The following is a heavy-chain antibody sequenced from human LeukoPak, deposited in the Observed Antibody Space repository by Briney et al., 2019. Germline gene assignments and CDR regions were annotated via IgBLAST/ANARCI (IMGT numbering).Heavy chain of an antibody. CDR3: ARGGSYVHY. D-gene: IGHD1-26*01. V-gene: IGHV3-48*03. J-gene: IGHJ4*02. CDR2: INSGGSAI. Sequence: GGSLRLSCAASGFTFTSIXMTWVRQAPGKXXXWVSYINSGGSAIXXADSVKGRXXISRDNAKNSLYLQMNSLRADDTAVYYCARGGSYVHYWGQGTLVTVSS. CDR1: GFTFTSIX.